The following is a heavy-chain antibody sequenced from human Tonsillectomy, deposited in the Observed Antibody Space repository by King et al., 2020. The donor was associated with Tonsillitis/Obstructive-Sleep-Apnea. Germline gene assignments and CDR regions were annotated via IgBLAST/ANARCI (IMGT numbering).Heavy chain of an antibody. V-gene: IGHV3-9*01. J-gene: IGHJ4*02. CDR2: ISWNSGSI. Sequence: QLVRSGGGLVQPGRSLRLSCAASGFTFDDYAMHWVRQAPGKGLEWVSGISWNSGSIGYADSVKGRFTISRDNAKNSLYLQMNSLRAEDTALYYCAKEGGPWFGEPYFDYWGQGTLVTVSS. D-gene: IGHD3-10*01. CDR3: AKEGGPWFGEPYFDY. CDR1: GFTFDDYA.